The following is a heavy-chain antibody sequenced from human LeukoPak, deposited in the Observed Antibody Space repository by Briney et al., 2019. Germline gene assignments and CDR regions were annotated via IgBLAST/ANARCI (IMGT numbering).Heavy chain of an antibody. CDR2: IKEDGTDK. Sequence: GGSLRLSCAASGFTFSNYWMSWVRQAPGKGLEWVANIKEDGTDKYYVDSVKGRFTISRDNSKNTLYLQMNSLRAEDTAVYYCAKVVRYSYRFSDYWGQGTLVTVSS. D-gene: IGHD5-18*01. J-gene: IGHJ4*02. CDR3: AKVVRYSYRFSDY. V-gene: IGHV3-7*03. CDR1: GFTFSNYW.